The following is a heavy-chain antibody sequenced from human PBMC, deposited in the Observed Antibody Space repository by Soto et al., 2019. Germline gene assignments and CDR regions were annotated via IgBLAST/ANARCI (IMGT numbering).Heavy chain of an antibody. Sequence: EVQLLESGGGLVQPGGSLRLSCAASGFTFSSYAMSWVRQAPGKGLEWVSAISGSGGSTYYADSVKGRFNISRDNSKNTLYLQMNSLRAEDTAVYYCAKLSQWPSYYYYMDVWGKGTTVTVSS. D-gene: IGHD6-19*01. J-gene: IGHJ6*03. CDR2: ISGSGGST. CDR3: AKLSQWPSYYYYMDV. V-gene: IGHV3-23*01. CDR1: GFTFSSYA.